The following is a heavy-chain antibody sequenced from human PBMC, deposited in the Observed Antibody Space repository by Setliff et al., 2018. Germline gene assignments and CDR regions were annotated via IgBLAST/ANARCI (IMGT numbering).Heavy chain of an antibody. D-gene: IGHD3-9*01. V-gene: IGHV4-34*01. J-gene: IGHJ6*04. CDR3: ARVTGQQTADV. Sequence: PSETLSLTCGASGGSFSDYYWSWIRQTPGKGLEWIGEINHSGSTRYNPSLMSRVTISVDTPKNQFSLELTSVTAADTAVYYCARVTGQQTADVWGKGTTVTVSS. CDR2: INHSGST. CDR1: GGSFSDYY.